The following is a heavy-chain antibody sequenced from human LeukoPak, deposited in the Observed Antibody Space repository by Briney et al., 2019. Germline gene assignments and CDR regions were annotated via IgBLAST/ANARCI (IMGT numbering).Heavy chain of an antibody. V-gene: IGHV4-34*01. Sequence: SETLSLTCAVYGGSFSGYYWSWIRQPPGKGLEWIGEINHSGSTNYNPSLKSRVAISVDTSKNQFSLKLSSVTAADTAVYYCARGHVGATGRIDIWGQGTMVTVSS. D-gene: IGHD1-26*01. CDR1: GGSFSGYY. CDR3: ARGHVGATGRIDI. CDR2: INHSGST. J-gene: IGHJ3*02.